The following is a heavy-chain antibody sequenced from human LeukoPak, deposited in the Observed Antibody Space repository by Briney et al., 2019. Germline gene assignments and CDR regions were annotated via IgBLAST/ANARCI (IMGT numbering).Heavy chain of an antibody. CDR1: GGSISSYY. CDR2: IYYSGST. CDR3: ARDYYDSSGYYYPH. Sequence: SETLSLTCTVSGGSISSYYWSWIRQPPGKGLEWIGYIYYSGSTNYNPSLKSRVTTSVDTSKNQFSLKLSSVTAADTAVYYCARDYYDSSGYYYPHWGQGTLVTVSS. J-gene: IGHJ4*02. V-gene: IGHV4-59*12. D-gene: IGHD3-22*01.